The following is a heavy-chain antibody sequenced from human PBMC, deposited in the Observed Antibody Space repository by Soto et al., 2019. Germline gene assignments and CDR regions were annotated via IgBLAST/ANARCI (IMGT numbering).Heavy chain of an antibody. CDR1: GGSFSCYY. CDR3: ARASRLRGSYYYYYGMDV. Sequence: PSETLSLTCAVYGGSFSCYYWSWIRQPPGKGLEWIGEINHSGSTNYNPSLKSRVTISVDTSKNQFSLKLSSVTAADTAVYYCARASRLRGSYYYYYGMDVWGQGTTVTVSS. CDR2: INHSGST. V-gene: IGHV4-34*01. J-gene: IGHJ6*02. D-gene: IGHD3-16*01.